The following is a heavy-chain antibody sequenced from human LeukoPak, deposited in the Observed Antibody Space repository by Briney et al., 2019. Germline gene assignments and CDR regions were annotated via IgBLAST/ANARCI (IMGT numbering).Heavy chain of an antibody. J-gene: IGHJ3*02. CDR1: GFTFSSYA. CDR3: ARVVSGSYQEEDAFDI. CDR2: ISSSSSYI. V-gene: IGHV3-21*01. Sequence: GGSLRLSCAASGFTFSSYAMSWVRQAPGKGLEWVSSISSSSSYIYYADSVKGRFTISRDNAKNSLYLQMNSLRAEDTAVYYCARVVSGSYQEEDAFDIWGQGTMVTVSS. D-gene: IGHD1-26*01.